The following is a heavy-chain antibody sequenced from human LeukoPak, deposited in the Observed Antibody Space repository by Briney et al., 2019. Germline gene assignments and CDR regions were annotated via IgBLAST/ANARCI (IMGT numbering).Heavy chain of an antibody. CDR3: AREYGSGSYSGGFDY. J-gene: IGHJ4*02. CDR1: GFTFSSYS. Sequence: GGSLRLSCAASGFTFSSYSMNWVRQAPGKGLEWVSSISSSSSYIYYADSVKGRFTISRDNAKNSLYLQMNSLRAEDTAVYNCAREYGSGSYSGGFDYWGQGTLVTVSS. D-gene: IGHD3-10*01. V-gene: IGHV3-21*01. CDR2: ISSSSSYI.